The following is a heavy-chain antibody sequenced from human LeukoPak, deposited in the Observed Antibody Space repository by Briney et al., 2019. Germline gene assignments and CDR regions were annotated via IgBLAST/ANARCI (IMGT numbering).Heavy chain of an antibody. CDR3: ARDTYGSGSHFGY. Sequence: GASVKVSCKASGYTFTSYTMHWVRQAPGQRLEWMGWINAGNGNTKYSQKFQGRVTITRDTSASTAYMELSSLRSEDTAVYYCARDTYGSGSHFGYWGQGTLVTVSS. CDR2: INAGNGNT. CDR1: GYTFTSYT. D-gene: IGHD3-10*01. V-gene: IGHV1-3*01. J-gene: IGHJ4*02.